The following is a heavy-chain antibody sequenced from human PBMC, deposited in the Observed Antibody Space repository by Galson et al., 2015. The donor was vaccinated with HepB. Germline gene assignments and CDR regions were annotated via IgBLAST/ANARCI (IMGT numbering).Heavy chain of an antibody. CDR1: GYTFTSYY. Sequence: SVKVSCKASGYTFTSYYMHWVRQAPGQGLEWMGIINPSGGSTSYAQKFQGRVTMTRDTSTSTVNMELNSLRSEDTAVYYCARAAQFLGNYDYWGQGTLVTVSS. D-gene: IGHD1-7*01. V-gene: IGHV1-46*01. CDR2: INPSGGST. CDR3: ARAAQFLGNYDY. J-gene: IGHJ4*02.